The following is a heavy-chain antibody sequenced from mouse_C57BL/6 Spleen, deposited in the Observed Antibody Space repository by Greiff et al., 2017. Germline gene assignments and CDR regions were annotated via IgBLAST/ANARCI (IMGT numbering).Heavy chain of an antibody. J-gene: IGHJ3*01. CDR2: INYDGSST. CDR3: ARHDYEAWFAY. V-gene: IGHV5-16*01. D-gene: IGHD2-4*01. CDR1: GFTFSDYY. Sequence: EVMLVESEGGLVQPGSSMKLSCTASGFTFSDYYMAWVRQVPEKGLEWVANINYDGSSTYYLDSLKSRFIISRDNAKNILYLQMSSLKSEDTATYYGARHDYEAWFAYWGQGTLVTVSA.